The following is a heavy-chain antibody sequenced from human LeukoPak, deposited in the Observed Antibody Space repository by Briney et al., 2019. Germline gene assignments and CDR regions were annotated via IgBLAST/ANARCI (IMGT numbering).Heavy chain of an antibody. D-gene: IGHD3-10*01. CDR3: ARDRPTMVPFYPNWFDP. CDR1: GYTFTSYY. Sequence: ASVKVSCKASGYTFTSYYMHWVRQAPGQGLEWMGIINPSGGSTSYAQKFQGRVTMTRDTSTSTVYMELSSLRSEDTAVYYCARDRPTMVPFYPNWFDPWGQGTLVTVSS. V-gene: IGHV1-46*01. J-gene: IGHJ5*02. CDR2: INPSGGST.